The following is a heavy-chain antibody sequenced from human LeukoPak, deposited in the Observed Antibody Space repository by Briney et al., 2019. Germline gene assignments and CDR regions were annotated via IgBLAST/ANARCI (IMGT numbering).Heavy chain of an antibody. Sequence: PGGSLRLSCAASGFTFSSYEMNWVRQAPGKGLEWVSSISSSSRYIYYADSVKGRFTISRDNAKNSLYLQMNSLRAEDTAVYYCARVAEAAAFDYWGQGTLVTVSS. V-gene: IGHV3-21*01. D-gene: IGHD6-13*01. J-gene: IGHJ4*02. CDR2: ISSSSRYI. CDR1: GFTFSSYE. CDR3: ARVAEAAAFDY.